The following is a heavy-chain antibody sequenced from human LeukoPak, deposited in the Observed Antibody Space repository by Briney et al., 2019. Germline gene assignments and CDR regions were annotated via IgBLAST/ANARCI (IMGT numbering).Heavy chain of an antibody. CDR2: IHIGGNT. CDR1: GFTVSSNY. CDR3: AREVNGQNWFDP. Sequence: GGSLRLSCAASGFTVSSNYMTWVRQAPGKGLEWVSVIHIGGNTYYADSVKGRFTISRDNSKNTVYLQMNSLRVEDTAVYYCAREVNGQNWFDPWGQGTLVTVSS. D-gene: IGHD3-22*01. V-gene: IGHV3-53*01. J-gene: IGHJ5*02.